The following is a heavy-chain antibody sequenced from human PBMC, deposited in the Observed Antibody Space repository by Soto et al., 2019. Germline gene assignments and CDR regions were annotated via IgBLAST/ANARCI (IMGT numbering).Heavy chain of an antibody. V-gene: IGHV1-2*04. D-gene: IGHD3-10*01. CDR1: GYTFTGYY. J-gene: IGHJ6*02. CDR3: ARGGAYYYGSGSYGAHYGMDV. Sequence: ASVKVSCKASGYTFTGYYMHWVRQAPGQGLEWMGWINPNSGGTNYAQKFQGWVTMTRDTSISTAYMELSRLRSDDTAVYYCARGGAYYYGSGSYGAHYGMDVWGQGTTVTSP. CDR2: INPNSGGT.